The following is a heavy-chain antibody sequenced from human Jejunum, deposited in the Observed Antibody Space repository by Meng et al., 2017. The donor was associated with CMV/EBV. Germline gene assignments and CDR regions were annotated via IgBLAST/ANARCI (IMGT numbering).Heavy chain of an antibody. CDR2: IPYDGNNQ. CDR3: ARAGDFDWLLLVY. D-gene: IGHD3-9*01. Sequence: AAGFTFSTYAMPWVRQAPGKGLEWVALIPYDGNNQFYADSVKGRFTISRDNSKKTLYLQMNSLRADDTAVYYCARAGDFDWLLLVYWGQGTLVTVSS. J-gene: IGHJ4*02. V-gene: IGHV3-30*04. CDR1: GFTFSTYA.